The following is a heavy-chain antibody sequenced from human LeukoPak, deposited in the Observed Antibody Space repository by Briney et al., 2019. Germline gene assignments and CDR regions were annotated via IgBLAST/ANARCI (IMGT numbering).Heavy chain of an antibody. V-gene: IGHV1-69*05. Sequence: GASVKVSCKASGGTFSSYAISWVRQAPGQGLEWMGGIIPIFGTANYAQKFQGRVTITTDESTSTAYMELSSLRSEDTAVYYCARARYYDSSGYYYFDSWGQGTLVTVSS. CDR2: IIPIFGTA. J-gene: IGHJ4*02. D-gene: IGHD3-22*01. CDR3: ARARYYDSSGYYYFDS. CDR1: GGTFSSYA.